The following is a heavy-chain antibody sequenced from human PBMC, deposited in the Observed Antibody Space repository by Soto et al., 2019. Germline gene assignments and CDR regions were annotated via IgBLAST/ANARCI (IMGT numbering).Heavy chain of an antibody. CDR1: GYTFTSYG. J-gene: IGHJ6*02. CDR3: AREGGNRLLFLEGLANYGMDV. Sequence: GASVKVSCKASGYTFTSYGISWVRQAPGQGLEWMGWISAYNGNTNYAQKLQGRVTMTTNTSTSTAYMELRSLRSEDTAVYYCAREGGNRLLFLEGLANYGMDVWAQGTTVTVSS. V-gene: IGHV1-18*01. CDR2: ISAYNGNT. D-gene: IGHD3-3*01.